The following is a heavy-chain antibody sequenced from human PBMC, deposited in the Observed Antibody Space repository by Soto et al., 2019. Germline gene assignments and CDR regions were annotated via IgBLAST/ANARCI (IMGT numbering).Heavy chain of an antibody. CDR3: AREQLVYYYYYGMDV. Sequence: GGSLRLACAASGFTVSSYAMHWVRQAPGKGLEWVAVISYDGSNKYYADSVKGRFTISRDNSKNTLYLQMNSLRAEDTAVYYCAREQLVYYYYYGMDVWGQGTTVTVSS. J-gene: IGHJ6*02. D-gene: IGHD6-6*01. CDR2: ISYDGSNK. V-gene: IGHV3-30-3*01. CDR1: GFTVSSYA.